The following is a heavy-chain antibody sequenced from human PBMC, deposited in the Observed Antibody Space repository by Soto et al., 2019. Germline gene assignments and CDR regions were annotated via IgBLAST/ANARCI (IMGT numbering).Heavy chain of an antibody. CDR3: AKDLGQWLGYYYYGMDV. J-gene: IGHJ6*02. V-gene: IGHV3-30*18. CDR2: ISDDGSNE. Sequence: QVQLVESGGGVVQPGRSLRLSCAASGFTFSSYGMHWVRQAPGKGLEWVAVISDDGSNEYYADSVKGRFTISRDNSKNKLYQQMTSPRAEDTAVYYCAKDLGQWLGYYYYGMDVWGQGTTVTVSS. CDR1: GFTFSSYG. D-gene: IGHD6-19*01.